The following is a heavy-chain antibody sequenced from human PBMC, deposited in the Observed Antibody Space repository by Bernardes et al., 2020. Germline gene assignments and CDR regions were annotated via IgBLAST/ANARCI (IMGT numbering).Heavy chain of an antibody. CDR3: ARSSHTVMITL. Sequence: GGSLRLSCAASGFTFNSYAMSWVRQAPGKGLEWVSAISGSGGSTYYADSVKGRFTISRDNSKNTLYLQMNSLRAEDTAVYYCARSSHTVMITLWGQGTLVTVSS. CDR2: ISGSGGST. CDR1: GFTFNSYA. J-gene: IGHJ4*02. V-gene: IGHV3-23*01. D-gene: IGHD5-18*01.